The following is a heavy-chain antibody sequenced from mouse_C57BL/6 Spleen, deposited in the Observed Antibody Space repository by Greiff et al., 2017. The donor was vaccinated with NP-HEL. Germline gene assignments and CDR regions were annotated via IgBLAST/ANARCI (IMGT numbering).Heavy chain of an antibody. CDR1: GYTFTDYY. Sequence: VQLQQSGPELVKPGASVKISCKASGYTFTDYYMNWVKQSHGKSLEWIGDINPNNGGTSYNQKFKGKATLTVDKSSSTAYMELRSLTSEDSAVYYCASLRGGFAYWGQGTLVTVSA. CDR2: INPNNGGT. J-gene: IGHJ3*01. V-gene: IGHV1-26*01. CDR3: ASLRGGFAY.